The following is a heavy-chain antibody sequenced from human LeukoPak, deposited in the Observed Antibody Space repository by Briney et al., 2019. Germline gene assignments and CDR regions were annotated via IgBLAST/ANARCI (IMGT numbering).Heavy chain of an antibody. CDR3: ARGDSSGYYPDY. CDR1: GGSISSYY. D-gene: IGHD3-22*01. CDR2: IYCSGST. J-gene: IGHJ4*02. Sequence: SETLSLTCTVSGGSISSYYWSWIRQPPGKGLEWIGYIYCSGSTNYNPSLKSRVTISVDTSKNQFSLKLSSVTAADTAVYYCARGDSSGYYPDYWGQGTLVTVSS. V-gene: IGHV4-59*01.